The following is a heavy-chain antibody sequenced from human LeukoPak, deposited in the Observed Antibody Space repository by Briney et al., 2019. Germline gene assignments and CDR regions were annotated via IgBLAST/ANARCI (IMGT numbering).Heavy chain of an antibody. CDR1: GFSLSTYF. J-gene: IGHJ4*01. D-gene: IGHD3-22*01. CDR3: VKVRGAMILEARHSFLH. CDR2: ISSNGGST. Sequence: GSLTLACVVSGFSLSTYFKHWVRQAPGKGLEYVSAISSNGGSTYYADSVKGRFTISRDNSKNTLYLQMSSLRAEDTAVYYCVKVRGAMILEARHSFLHRGQGDPVHVSS. V-gene: IGHV3-64D*06.